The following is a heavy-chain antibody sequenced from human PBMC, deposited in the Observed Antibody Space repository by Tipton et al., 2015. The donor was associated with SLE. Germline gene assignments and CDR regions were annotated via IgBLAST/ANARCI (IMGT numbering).Heavy chain of an antibody. Sequence: GLVKPSETLSLICTVSGDSISRSGYYWGWIRQPPGKGLEWIGRIYETGTVNYNRSLKSRVTMSIDMSKNQFSLKLSSVTAADTAVYYCARVVYSGAFDIWGQGTIVTVSS. J-gene: IGHJ3*02. CDR1: GDSISRSGYY. CDR2: IYETGTV. D-gene: IGHD2-15*01. CDR3: ARVVYSGAFDI. V-gene: IGHV4-39*07.